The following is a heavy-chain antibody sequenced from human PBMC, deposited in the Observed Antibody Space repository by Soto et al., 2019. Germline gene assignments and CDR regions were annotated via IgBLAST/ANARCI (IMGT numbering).Heavy chain of an antibody. CDR3: ARVGGAGAIY. V-gene: IGHV3-74*01. Sequence: GGSLRLSCAASGFSFSSSYIHWVRQAPGKGLVWVSLISSDGSIMSYADSVKGRFTISRDNAKSTLYLQMNRLRAEDTGVYYCARVGGAGAIYWGQGTLVTVSS. D-gene: IGHD6-19*01. CDR1: GFSFSSSY. CDR2: ISSDGSIM. J-gene: IGHJ4*02.